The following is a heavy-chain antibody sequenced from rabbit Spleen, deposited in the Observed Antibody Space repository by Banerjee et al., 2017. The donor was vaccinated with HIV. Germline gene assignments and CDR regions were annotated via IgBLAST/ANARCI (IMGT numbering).Heavy chain of an antibody. CDR3: ARDTGTSFSSYGIDL. CDR1: GFSFSSSDY. V-gene: IGHV1S40*01. J-gene: IGHJ6*01. Sequence: QSLEESGGDLVKPGASLTLTCTASGFSFSSSDYMCWVRQAPGKGLEWISCIAGDSSGFTYSATWAKGRFTCSKTSSTTVTLQMTSLTVADTATYFCARDTGTSFSSYGIDLWGPGTWSPS. D-gene: IGHD7-1*01. CDR2: IAGDSSGFT.